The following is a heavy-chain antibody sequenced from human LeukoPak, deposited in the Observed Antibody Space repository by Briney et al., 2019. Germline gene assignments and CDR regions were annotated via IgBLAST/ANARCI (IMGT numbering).Heavy chain of an antibody. CDR3: ARACTGGVCYLFDY. D-gene: IGHD2-8*02. CDR2: ISAYNGNT. V-gene: IGHV1-18*01. CDR1: GYTFTSYG. Sequence: ASVKVSCKASGYTFTSYGISWVRQAPGQGLEWMGWISAYNGNTNYAQKLQGRVTMTTDTSTSTAYMERRSLRSDDTAVYYCARACTGGVCYLFDYWGQGTLVTVSS. J-gene: IGHJ4*02.